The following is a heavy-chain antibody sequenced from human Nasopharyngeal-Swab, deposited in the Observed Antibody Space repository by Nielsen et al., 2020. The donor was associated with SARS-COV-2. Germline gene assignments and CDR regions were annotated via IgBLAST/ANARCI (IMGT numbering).Heavy chain of an antibody. J-gene: IGHJ6*03. CDR2: IWYDGTNT. D-gene: IGHD3-10*01. V-gene: IGHV3-33*06. Sequence: GESLKISCAASGFTFSRYAMHWVRQAPGKGLEWVTLIWYDGTNTYYADSVKGRFTISRDNSKNTVYLHMYSLRAEDTAIYYCAKGFLDYYYYMDVWGRGTTVTVSS. CDR3: AKGFLDYYYYMDV. CDR1: GFTFSRYA.